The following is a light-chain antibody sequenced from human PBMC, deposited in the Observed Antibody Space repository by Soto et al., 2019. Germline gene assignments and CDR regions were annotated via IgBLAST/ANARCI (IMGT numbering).Light chain of an antibody. CDR3: QQRSNWPIT. J-gene: IGKJ5*01. CDR2: DAS. Sequence: EIVLTQSPATLSLSPWEIATLSCRASQSVSSYLAWYQQKPGQAPRLLIYDASNRATGIPARFSGSGSGTDFTHTISSLEPEDFAVYYCQQRSNWPITFGQGTRLEIK. V-gene: IGKV3-11*01. CDR1: QSVSSY.